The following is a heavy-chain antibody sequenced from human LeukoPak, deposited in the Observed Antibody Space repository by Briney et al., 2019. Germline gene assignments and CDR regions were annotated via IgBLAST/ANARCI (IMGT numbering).Heavy chain of an antibody. Sequence: ASVKVSCKASGYTFTGYYMHWVRQAPGQGLEWMGWINPNSGGTNYAQKFQGRVTMTRDTSISTAYMKLSRLRSDDTAVYYCARDLYDSSGTGDYWGQGTLVTVSS. CDR3: ARDLYDSSGTGDY. D-gene: IGHD3-22*01. CDR1: GYTFTGYY. V-gene: IGHV1-2*02. J-gene: IGHJ4*02. CDR2: INPNSGGT.